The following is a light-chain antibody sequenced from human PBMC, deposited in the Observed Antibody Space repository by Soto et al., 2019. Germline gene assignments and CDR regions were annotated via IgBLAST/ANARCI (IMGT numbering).Light chain of an antibody. CDR2: TAT. J-gene: IGKJ1*01. CDR1: QDVSSK. CDR3: QQYGTWPPWT. Sequence: IVMTQSPATLSVSLGERVTLSCRASQDVSSKLVWYQQKPGQTPRLLMYTATSRAAGIPARFSGSGSGTEFTLTISSLQSEDVALYYCQQYGTWPPWTFGQGTKVEIK. V-gene: IGKV3-15*01.